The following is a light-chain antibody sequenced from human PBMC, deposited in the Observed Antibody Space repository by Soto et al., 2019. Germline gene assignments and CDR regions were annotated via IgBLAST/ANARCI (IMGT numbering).Light chain of an antibody. V-gene: IGKV3-15*01. Sequence: EIVMTQSPATRSFPPGERAPSSSGAIRSVSGNLAWYQQKPGQAPRLLIYGASTRATGIPARFSGSGSGTEFTLTISSLQSEDFAVYYCQQYNYWPRTFGQGTKVEIK. CDR3: QQYNYWPRT. J-gene: IGKJ1*01. CDR2: GAS. CDR1: RSVSGN.